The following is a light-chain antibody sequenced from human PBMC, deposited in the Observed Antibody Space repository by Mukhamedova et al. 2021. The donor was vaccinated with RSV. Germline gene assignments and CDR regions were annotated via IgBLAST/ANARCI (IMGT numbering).Light chain of an antibody. CDR2: SAA. Sequence: WYQRRVHGKAPKLLIHSAASLQSGVPVRFSGIGSGTDFTLTISSLQPEDFAVHFCQQTQTTPRTFGQGTKVDI. CDR3: QQTQTTPRT. J-gene: IGKJ1*01. V-gene: IGKV1-39*01.